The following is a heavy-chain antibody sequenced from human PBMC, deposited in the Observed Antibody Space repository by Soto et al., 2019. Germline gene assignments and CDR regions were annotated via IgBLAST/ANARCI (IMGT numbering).Heavy chain of an antibody. CDR2: MSGSGAST. CDR1: GFTFSNYP. Sequence: EVQVLESGGGLVQPGGSLRLSCAASGFTFSNYPMSWVRQAPGKGLEWVSGMSGSGASTYYADSVKGRFTTSRDNSKNTLYLQMNSLRGEDTAIYYCAKVGSGWYYFDYWGQGTLVTVSS. J-gene: IGHJ4*02. CDR3: AKVGSGWYYFDY. V-gene: IGHV3-23*01. D-gene: IGHD6-19*01.